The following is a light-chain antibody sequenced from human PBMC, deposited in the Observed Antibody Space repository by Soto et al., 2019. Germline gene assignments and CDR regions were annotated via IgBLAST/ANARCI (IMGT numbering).Light chain of an antibody. J-gene: IGKJ4*01. V-gene: IGKV1-6*01. CDR2: AAS. CDR1: QGIRHY. CDR3: LQDYNYPLP. Sequence: AIQMTQSPSSLSASVGDRVTITCRASQGIRHYLGWYQQKPGKAPKLLIYAASSLQSGVPSRFSDSGSGTDFTLTISSLQPEDFATYYCLQDYNYPLPFGGGTKVEIK.